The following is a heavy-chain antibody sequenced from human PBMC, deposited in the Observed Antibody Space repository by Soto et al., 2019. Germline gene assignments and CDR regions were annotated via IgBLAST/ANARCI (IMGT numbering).Heavy chain of an antibody. V-gene: IGHV3-21*01. J-gene: IGHJ6*02. CDR1: GFTFSSYA. Sequence: GGSLRLSCAASGFTFSSYAMSWVRQAPGKELEWVSSISDSSSYIYYADSVKGRFTISRDNAKNSLYLQMNSLRAEDTAVYYCARYDSSGYYWPYYYYGMDVWGQGTTVTVSS. CDR2: ISDSSSYI. D-gene: IGHD3-22*01. CDR3: ARYDSSGYYWPYYYYGMDV.